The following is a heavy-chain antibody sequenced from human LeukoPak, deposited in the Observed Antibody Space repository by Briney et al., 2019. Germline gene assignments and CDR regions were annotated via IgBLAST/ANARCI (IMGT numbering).Heavy chain of an antibody. J-gene: IGHJ6*02. V-gene: IGHV4-4*07. CDR2: IYTSGST. CDR1: GGSISSYY. CDR3: ARSSAGIAAAGPGYYYGMDV. Sequence: SETLSLTCTVSGGSISSYYWSWIRQPAGKGLEWIGRIYTSGSTNYNPSLKSRVTMSVDTSKNQFSLKLSSVTAADTAVYYCARSSAGIAAAGPGYYYGMDVWGQGTTVTVSS. D-gene: IGHD6-13*01.